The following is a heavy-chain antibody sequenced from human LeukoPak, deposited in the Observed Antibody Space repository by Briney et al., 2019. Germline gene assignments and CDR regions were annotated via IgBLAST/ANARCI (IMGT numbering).Heavy chain of an antibody. CDR1: GFTVSSNY. V-gene: IGHV3-53*01. CDR2: IYSGGST. Sequence: GGSLRLSCAASGFTVSSNYMSWVRQAPGKGLEWVSVIYSGGSTYYADSVKGRFTISRDNSKNTLYLQMNSLRAADTAVYYCARENKNDNFDYWGQGTLVTVSS. J-gene: IGHJ4*02. D-gene: IGHD3-22*01. CDR3: ARENKNDNFDY.